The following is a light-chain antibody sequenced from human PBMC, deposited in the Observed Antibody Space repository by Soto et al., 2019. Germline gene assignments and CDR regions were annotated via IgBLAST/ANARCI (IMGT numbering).Light chain of an antibody. CDR1: QSISSY. V-gene: IGKV1-39*01. CDR2: AAS. Sequence: DIQMTQSPSSLSASVGDRVTITCRARQSISSYLNWYQQKPGNAPKLLIYAASSLRSGVPSTFSGSGSGTDFTLTISSQQPEDFSTCYCQQSYRTPITFGQGTRLEIK. CDR3: QQSYRTPIT. J-gene: IGKJ5*01.